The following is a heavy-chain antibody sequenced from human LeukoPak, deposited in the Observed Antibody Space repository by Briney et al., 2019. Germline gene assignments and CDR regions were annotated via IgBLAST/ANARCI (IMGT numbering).Heavy chain of an antibody. V-gene: IGHV3-7*01. D-gene: IGHD3-10*01. CDR3: ARHSASGSYYTYNFDY. Sequence: GGSLRLSCAASGFTFDDYAMHWVRQAPGKGLEWVANINQDGSQTYYVDSLKGRFTTSRDNVKGSLYLQMNSLRAEDTAVFYCARHSASGSYYTYNFDYWGQGTQVTVSS. CDR2: INQDGSQT. J-gene: IGHJ4*02. CDR1: GFTFDDYA.